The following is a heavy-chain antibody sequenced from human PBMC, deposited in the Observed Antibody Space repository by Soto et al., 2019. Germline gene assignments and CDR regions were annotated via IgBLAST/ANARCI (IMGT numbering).Heavy chain of an antibody. CDR3: ARVWGYYFDY. V-gene: IGHV4-59*01. J-gene: IGHJ4*02. Sequence: QVQLQESGPGLVKPSETLSLTCTVSGGSIRSCYWSWIRQPPGKGLEWIGYIYYSGSTNYNPSLKSRVTISVDTSKNQFSLKLSSVTAADTAVYYCARVWGYYFDYWGQGTLVTVSS. CDR2: IYYSGST. CDR1: GGSIRSCY. D-gene: IGHD3-16*01.